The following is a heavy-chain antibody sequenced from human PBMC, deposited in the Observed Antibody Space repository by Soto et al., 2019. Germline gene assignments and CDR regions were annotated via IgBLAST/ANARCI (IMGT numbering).Heavy chain of an antibody. V-gene: IGHV1-18*01. CDR2: ISAYNGNT. Sequence: ASVKVSCKASGYTFTSYGISWVRQAPGQGLEWMGWISAYNGNTNYAQKLQGRVTMTTDTSTSTAYMELRSLRSDDTAVYYCARDIGGGDIVMVVAAPSSGMDVWGKGTTVTVSS. CDR1: GYTFTSYG. CDR3: ARDIGGGDIVMVVAAPSSGMDV. J-gene: IGHJ6*04. D-gene: IGHD2-15*01.